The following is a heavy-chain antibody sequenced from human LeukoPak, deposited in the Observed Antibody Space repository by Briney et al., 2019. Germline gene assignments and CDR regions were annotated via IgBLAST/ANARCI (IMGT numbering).Heavy chain of an antibody. CDR1: GFTFSSYE. D-gene: IGHD1-1*01. J-gene: IGHJ4*02. V-gene: IGHV3-48*03. CDR2: ISRSGSTI. Sequence: GGSLRLSCAASGFTFSSYEMNWVRQAPGKGLEWVSHISRSGSTIHYADSVKGRFTISRDNSKNTLYLQINSLRAEDTAVYYCARVPTGGYYFDYWGQGTLVTVSS. CDR3: ARVPTGGYYFDY.